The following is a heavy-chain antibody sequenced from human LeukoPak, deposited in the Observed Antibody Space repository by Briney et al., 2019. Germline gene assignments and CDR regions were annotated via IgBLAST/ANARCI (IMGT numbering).Heavy chain of an antibody. CDR2: IYDSGST. CDR3: ARVIAARRGFVVVPAAQAGRWFDP. D-gene: IGHD2-2*01. V-gene: IGHV4-59*01. Sequence: SETLSLTCTVSGGSISSYYWSWIRQPPGKALEWIGYIYDSGSTTYNPSLKSRVTISVDTSKNQFSLKLRSVTAADTAVYYCARVIAARRGFVVVPAAQAGRWFDPWGQGTLVTVSS. J-gene: IGHJ5*02. CDR1: GGSISSYY.